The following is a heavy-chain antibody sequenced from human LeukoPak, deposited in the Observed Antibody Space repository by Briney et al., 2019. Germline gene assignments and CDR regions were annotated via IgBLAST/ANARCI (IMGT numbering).Heavy chain of an antibody. CDR3: ARQSISGSSLSYSDY. D-gene: IGHD3-22*01. CDR2: IYDSGST. Sequence: PSETLSLTCTVSGGSISSYYWSWIRQPPGKGLEWIGNIYDSGSTNYNPSLKSRLTISVDTSKNQCSLKLSSVTAADTAVYYCARQSISGSSLSYSDYWGQGTLVNVSS. CDR1: GGSISSYY. V-gene: IGHV4-59*01. J-gene: IGHJ4*02.